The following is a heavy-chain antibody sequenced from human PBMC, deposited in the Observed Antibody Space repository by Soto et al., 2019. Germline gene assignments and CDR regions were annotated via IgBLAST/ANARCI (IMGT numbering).Heavy chain of an antibody. D-gene: IGHD2-2*01. V-gene: IGHV5-51*01. CDR3: ARYCTSNTCHGMRTFDI. Sequence: GESLKISCKGFGYTFTTYWIGWVRQMPGKGLEWMGIIYPGDSDTTYSPSFQGQVIISADKSINTAYLQWSSLKASDTAMYFCARYCTSNTCHGMRTFDIWGQGTMVTVSS. CDR2: IYPGDSDT. CDR1: GYTFTTYW. J-gene: IGHJ3*02.